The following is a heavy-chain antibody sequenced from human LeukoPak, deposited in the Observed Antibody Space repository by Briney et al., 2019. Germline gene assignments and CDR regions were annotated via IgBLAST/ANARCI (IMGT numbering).Heavy chain of an antibody. D-gene: IGHD3-3*01. CDR3: ASFGAEGD. J-gene: IGHJ4*02. CDR2: IIPILGIA. V-gene: IGHV1-69*02. Sequence: APVKVSCKASGGTFSSYTISWVRQAPGQGLEWMGRIIPILGIANYAQKFQGRVTITADKSTSTAYMELSSLRSKDTAVYYCASFGAEGDWGQGTLVTVSS. CDR1: GGTFSSYT.